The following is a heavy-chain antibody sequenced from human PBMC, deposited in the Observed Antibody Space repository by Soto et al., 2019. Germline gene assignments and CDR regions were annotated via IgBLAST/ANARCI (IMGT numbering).Heavy chain of an antibody. V-gene: IGHV4-30-4*01. J-gene: IGHJ4*02. CDR3: AGWWFGEFFDY. CDR2: IHYSGST. Sequence: QVQLQESGPGRVKPSQTLSFTCTVSGGSISSGDYYWIWVRQPPGKVPEWLGYIHYSGSTYYNPSLKSQVTISVDTSKNQFSLKLSSVTAADTAGYYCAGWWFGEFFDYWGQGTLVTVSS. D-gene: IGHD3-10*01. CDR1: GGSISSGDYY.